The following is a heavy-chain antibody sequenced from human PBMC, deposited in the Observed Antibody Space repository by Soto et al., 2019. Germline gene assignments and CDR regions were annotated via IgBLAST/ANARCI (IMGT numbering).Heavy chain of an antibody. CDR2: IWYDGSNK. CDR3: ARGFYGDPDAFDI. D-gene: IGHD4-17*01. J-gene: IGHJ3*02. CDR1: GFTFSSYG. V-gene: IGHV3-33*01. Sequence: GGSLRLSCAASGFTFSSYGMHWVRQAPGKGLEWVAVIWYDGSNKYYADSVKGRFTISRDNSKNTLYLQMNSLRAEDTAGDYCARGFYGDPDAFDIWGQGTMVTVSS.